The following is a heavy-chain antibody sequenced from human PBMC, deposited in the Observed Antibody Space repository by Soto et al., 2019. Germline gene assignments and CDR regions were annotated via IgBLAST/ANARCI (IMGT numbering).Heavy chain of an antibody. CDR3: AKDTPRYSSGLFYGG. J-gene: IGHJ4*02. D-gene: IGHD6-19*01. CDR1: GFTFSSYA. Sequence: GGSLILSCAASGFTFSSYAMSWVRQAPGKGLEWVSAISGSGGSTYYADSVKGRFTISRDNSKNTLYLQMSSLRAEDTAVYYCAKDTPRYSSGLFYGGWGQGTLVTVSS. CDR2: ISGSGGST. V-gene: IGHV3-23*01.